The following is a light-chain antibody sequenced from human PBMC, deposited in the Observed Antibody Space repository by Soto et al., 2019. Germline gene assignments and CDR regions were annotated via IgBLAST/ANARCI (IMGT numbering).Light chain of an antibody. CDR3: GAWDNSLSGVL. CDR1: SSNIEKNF. Sequence: QSVMTQPPSMSAAPGQKVTISCSGSSSNIEKNFVSWYQQLPGKAPKLLIYDNDKRPSEIPDRFSGSKSGTSATLGITGLQTGDEADYYCGAWDNSLSGVLFGGGTQLTVL. V-gene: IGLV1-51*01. J-gene: IGLJ2*01. CDR2: DND.